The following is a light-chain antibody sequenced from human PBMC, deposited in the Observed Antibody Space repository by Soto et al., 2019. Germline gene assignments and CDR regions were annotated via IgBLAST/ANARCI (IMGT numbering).Light chain of an antibody. CDR3: QHYGSSRGYT. J-gene: IGKJ2*01. CDR1: QSVSSSY. Sequence: EIVLTQSPGTLSLSPGERATLSCRASQSVSSSYLAWYQQKPGQAPRLLIDGASSRATGIPVRFSGSGSGTDFTLTISRLEPEDFAVYYCQHYGSSRGYTFGQGTKLEIK. CDR2: GAS. V-gene: IGKV3-20*01.